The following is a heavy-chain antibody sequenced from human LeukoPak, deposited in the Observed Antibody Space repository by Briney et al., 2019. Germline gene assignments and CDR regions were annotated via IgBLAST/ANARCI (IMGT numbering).Heavy chain of an antibody. Sequence: GGTLRLSCAASGFTFSSYGMNWVRQAPGMGLEWVSAISGTGGTTYYADSVKGRFTISRDNSKNTLYLQMNSLRAEDTAVYYCAKDGTVVTPRYDYMDVWGKGTTVTISS. D-gene: IGHD4-23*01. CDR2: ISGTGGTT. V-gene: IGHV3-23*01. CDR1: GFTFSSYG. J-gene: IGHJ6*03. CDR3: AKDGTVVTPRYDYMDV.